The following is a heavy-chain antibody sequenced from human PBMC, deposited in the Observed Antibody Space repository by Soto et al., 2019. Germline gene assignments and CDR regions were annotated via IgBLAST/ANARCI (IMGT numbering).Heavy chain of an antibody. Sequence: QVQLVQSGAEVKKPGSSVKVSCKASGGTFSSYTISWVRQAPGQGLEWMGRIIPILGIANYAQKFQGRVTITADKSTSTAYMELSSLSSEDTAVYYYARDRAAAGTPGDYWGQGTLVTVSS. CDR3: ARDRAAAGTPGDY. J-gene: IGHJ4*02. D-gene: IGHD6-13*01. V-gene: IGHV1-69*08. CDR1: GGTFSSYT. CDR2: IIPILGIA.